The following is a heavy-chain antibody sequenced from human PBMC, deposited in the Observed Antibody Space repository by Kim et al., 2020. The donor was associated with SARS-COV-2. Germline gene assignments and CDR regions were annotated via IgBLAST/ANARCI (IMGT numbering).Heavy chain of an antibody. V-gene: IGHV3-48*02. D-gene: IGHD3-3*01. CDR3: ARREDFWSGYYPVEGMVV. J-gene: IGHJ6*02. CDR1: GFTFSSYS. Sequence: GGSLRLSCAASGFTFSSYSMNWVRQAPGKGLEWVSYISSSSSTIYYADSVKGRFTISRDNAKNSLYLQMNSLRDEDTAVYYCARREDFWSGYYPVEGMVVWGQGTTVTVSS. CDR2: ISSSSSTI.